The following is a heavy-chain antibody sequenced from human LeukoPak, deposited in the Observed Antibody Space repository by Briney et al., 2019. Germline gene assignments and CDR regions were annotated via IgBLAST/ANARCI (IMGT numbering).Heavy chain of an antibody. CDR2: IYYSGST. CDR1: GGFISSNKYY. CDR3: ATPYSGGYQGLDI. J-gene: IGHJ3*02. Sequence: SETLSLTYTVSGGFISSNKYYWGWIRQPPGKGLEWIGSIYYSGSTYYNPTLKSRVTIFVDTSKNQFSLKLSSVTAADTAVYYCATPYSGGYQGLDIWGQGTMVTVSS. D-gene: IGHD1-26*01. V-gene: IGHV4-39*01.